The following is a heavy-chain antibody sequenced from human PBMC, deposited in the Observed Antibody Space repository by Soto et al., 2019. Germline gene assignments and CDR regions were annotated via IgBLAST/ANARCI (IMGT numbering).Heavy chain of an antibody. Sequence: SVKVSCKASGFTFTSSAVQWVRQARGQRLEWIGWIVVGSGNTNYAQKFQERVTITRDMSTSTAYMELSSLRSEDTAVYYCAAEGQYYYDSSGYRLYYYYGMDVWGQGTTVTVSS. V-gene: IGHV1-58*01. D-gene: IGHD3-22*01. J-gene: IGHJ6*02. CDR2: IVVGSGNT. CDR3: AAEGQYYYDSSGYRLYYYYGMDV. CDR1: GFTFTSSA.